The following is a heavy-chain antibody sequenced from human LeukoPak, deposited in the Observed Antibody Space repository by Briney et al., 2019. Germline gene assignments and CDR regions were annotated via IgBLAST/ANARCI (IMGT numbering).Heavy chain of an antibody. CDR3: ARDQYGGYVYNWFDP. CDR2: IYYSGST. D-gene: IGHD5-12*01. J-gene: IGHJ5*02. CDR1: GGSFSGYY. V-gene: IGHV4-31*11. Sequence: SETLSLTCAVYGGSFSGYYWSWIRQHPGKGLEWIGYIYYSGSTYYNPSLKSRVTISVDAPKNQFSLKLSSVTAADTAVYYCARDQYGGYVYNWFDPWGQGTLVTVSS.